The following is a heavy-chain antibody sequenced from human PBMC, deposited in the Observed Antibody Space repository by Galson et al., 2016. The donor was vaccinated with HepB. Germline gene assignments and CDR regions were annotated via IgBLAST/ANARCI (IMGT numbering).Heavy chain of an antibody. CDR2: IYNSEYT. Sequence: ETLSLTCTLSGGSITGYYWSWIRQPPGKGLEWIGYIYNSEYTKYNPSLKSRVTISPDTSKNQFALRLSSVTAADSAVYYCARNGGSSWQYYFDYWGQGNLVTVSS. CDR3: ARNGGSSWQYYFDY. D-gene: IGHD6-13*01. J-gene: IGHJ4*02. V-gene: IGHV4-59*01. CDR1: GGSITGYY.